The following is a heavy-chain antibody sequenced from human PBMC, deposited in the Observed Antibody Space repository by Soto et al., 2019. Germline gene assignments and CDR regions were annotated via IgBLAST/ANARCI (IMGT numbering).Heavy chain of an antibody. J-gene: IGHJ4*02. CDR1: GYSFTSYW. Sequence: GESLKISCRGSGYSFTSYWIGWVRQMPGKGLERMGIIYPGDSNTRYSPSFQGQVTISADKSISSAYLQWSSLKASDTAMYYCARQGYCSNTACYTVDYWGQGTLVTVSS. CDR3: ARQGYCSNTACYTVDY. CDR2: IYPGDSNT. D-gene: IGHD2-2*02. V-gene: IGHV5-51*01.